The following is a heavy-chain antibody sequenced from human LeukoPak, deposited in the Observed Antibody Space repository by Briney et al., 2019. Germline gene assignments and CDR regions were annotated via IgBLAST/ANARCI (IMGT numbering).Heavy chain of an antibody. CDR2: IKPDGIDK. D-gene: IGHD5-24*01. CDR1: GFTFRSHW. V-gene: IGHV3-7*01. CDR3: ATISAQTFDI. J-gene: IGHJ3*02. Sequence: GGSLRLSCVGSGFTFRSHWVNWVRQSPRKGLEWVANIKPDGIDKYYVDSARGRFTVSRYNAKNSAFLQMNSLRAEDTAIYYCATISAQTFDIWGQGTLVSVSS.